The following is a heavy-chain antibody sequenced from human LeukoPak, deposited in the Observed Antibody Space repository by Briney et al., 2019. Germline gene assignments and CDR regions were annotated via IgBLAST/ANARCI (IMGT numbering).Heavy chain of an antibody. CDR3: AREGHTSGFCRSFDI. CDR2: MSFDGSQ. J-gene: IGHJ3*02. V-gene: IGHV3-30*03. CDR1: GRPFSSSI. Sequence: PGGSLRLSCALSGRPFSSSIMHWVRRAPGKGLEWVAGMSFDGSQYYVESVKGRFTISRDNSGNTVYLHMTSLRPEDTAVYFCAREGHTSGFCRSFDIWGQGTTVTISS. D-gene: IGHD5-12*01.